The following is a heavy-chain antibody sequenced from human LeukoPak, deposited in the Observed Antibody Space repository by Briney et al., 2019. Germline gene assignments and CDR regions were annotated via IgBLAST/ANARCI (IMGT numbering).Heavy chain of an antibody. J-gene: IGHJ1*01. V-gene: IGHV3-48*04. CDR3: ATYSILNAREFRY. D-gene: IGHD4-11*01. Sequence: GGSLRLSCAASGFTFSTYSMNWVRQAPGKGLEWVSYISSSSSTIYYADSVKGRFTISRDNAKNSVYLQMNSLGADDTAVYYCATYSILNAREFRYWGQGTLVTVTS. CDR1: GFTFSTYS. CDR2: ISSSSSTI.